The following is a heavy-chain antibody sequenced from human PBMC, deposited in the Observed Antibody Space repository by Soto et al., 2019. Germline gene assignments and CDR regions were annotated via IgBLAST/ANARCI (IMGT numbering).Heavy chain of an antibody. CDR1: GYSFTDYH. Sequence: ASVKVSCKASGYSFTDYHIHWVRQAPGQALEWLGRIYPKSGGTSTAQKFQGWVTMTTDTSISTASMELTTLTSYDTAIYYCARGDSTDCSNGVCSFFYNHDMDVWGQGTTVTVSS. CDR2: IYPKSGGT. D-gene: IGHD2-8*01. CDR3: ARGDSTDCSNGVCSFFYNHDMDV. V-gene: IGHV1-2*04. J-gene: IGHJ6*02.